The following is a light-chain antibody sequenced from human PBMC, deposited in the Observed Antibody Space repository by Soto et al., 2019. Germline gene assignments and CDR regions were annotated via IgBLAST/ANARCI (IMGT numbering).Light chain of an antibody. CDR3: TSWTTSTTMI. V-gene: IGLV2-14*03. CDR1: SNDIGAYNF. Sequence: QSELTQPASVSGSPGQSITISCTGTSNDIGAYNFVSWYQQHPGKAPKLMLYDVNIRPSGVSNRFSGSKSGNTASLTISGLQAEDEADYYCTSWTTSTTMIFGGGTKVTVL. J-gene: IGLJ2*01. CDR2: DVN.